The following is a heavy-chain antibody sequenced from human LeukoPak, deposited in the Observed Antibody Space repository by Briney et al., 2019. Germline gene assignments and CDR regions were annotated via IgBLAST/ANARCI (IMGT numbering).Heavy chain of an antibody. CDR3: ARPLSGSSSWHGDAFDI. D-gene: IGHD6-13*01. CDR2: IYYSGST. V-gene: IGHV4-39*01. Sequence: PSETLSLTCTVSGGSISSSTYYWGWIRRPPGKGLEGIGSIYYSGSTYYNPSLRSRVTISAGTSKNPFSLKLGSVTAADTAVYYCARPLSGSSSWHGDAFDIWGQGTMVTVSS. J-gene: IGHJ3*02. CDR1: GGSISSSTYY.